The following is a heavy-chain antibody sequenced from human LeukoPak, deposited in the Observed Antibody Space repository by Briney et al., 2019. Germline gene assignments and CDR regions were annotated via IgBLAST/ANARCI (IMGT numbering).Heavy chain of an antibody. D-gene: IGHD2-2*01. CDR3: ASDPPYTSSSAW. V-gene: IGHV1-58*01. CDR2: ILVGSGNT. CDR1: GFTFTNTA. Sequence: SVTVSYKASGFTFTNTAVQWVRQARGQRLEGIGWILVGSGNTNYAQMFQERVTLTWDVSTSTAYMVLSSLRSEDTAIYYCASDPPYTSSSAWWGQGTLVTVSS. J-gene: IGHJ4*02.